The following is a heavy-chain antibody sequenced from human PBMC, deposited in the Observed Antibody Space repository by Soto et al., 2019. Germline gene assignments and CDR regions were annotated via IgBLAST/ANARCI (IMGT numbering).Heavy chain of an antibody. V-gene: IGHV4-31*03. J-gene: IGHJ5*02. CDR3: ARAPTITMVRGVSNWFDP. D-gene: IGHD3-10*01. CDR1: GGSISSGGYY. CDR2: IYYSGST. Sequence: SETLSLTCTVSGGSISSGGYYWSWIRQHPGKGLEWIGYIYYSGSTYYNPSLKSRVTISVDMSKNQFSLKLSSVTAADTAVYYCARAPTITMVRGVSNWFDPWGQGTLVTVSS.